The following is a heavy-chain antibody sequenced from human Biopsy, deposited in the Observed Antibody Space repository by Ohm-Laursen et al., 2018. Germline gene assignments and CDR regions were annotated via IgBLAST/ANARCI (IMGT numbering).Heavy chain of an antibody. CDR1: GGSISGSS. CDR2: ISYSRDT. CDR3: AKHGSGWTGDDAFHI. J-gene: IGHJ3*02. D-gene: IGHD6-19*01. Sequence: GTLSLTCTVSGGSISGSSWSWIRQAPGKGLEWIGYISYSRDTNYNPSLKSLITISVDTSKNQFSLKLPSVTAADTAVYYCAKHGSGWTGDDAFHIWGQGTMVTVSS. V-gene: IGHV4-59*08.